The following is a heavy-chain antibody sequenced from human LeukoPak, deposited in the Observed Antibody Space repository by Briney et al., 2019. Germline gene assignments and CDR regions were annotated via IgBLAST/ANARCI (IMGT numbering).Heavy chain of an antibody. V-gene: IGHV4-34*01. Sequence: SETLSLTWAVYGGSFSGYYWSWIRQPPGKGLEWIGEINHSGSTNYNPSLKSRVTISVDTSKNQFSLKLSSVTAADTAVYYCARGKNGYSRFDYWGQGTLVTVSS. CDR2: INHSGST. D-gene: IGHD5-24*01. CDR1: GGSFSGYY. CDR3: ARGKNGYSRFDY. J-gene: IGHJ4*02.